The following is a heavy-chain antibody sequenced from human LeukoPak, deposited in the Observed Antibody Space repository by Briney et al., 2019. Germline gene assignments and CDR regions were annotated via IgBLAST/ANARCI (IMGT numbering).Heavy chain of an antibody. CDR1: GFTFSSYS. Sequence: GGSLRLSCAASGFTFSSYSMNWVRQAPGKGLEWVSSISSSSSYIYYADSVKGRFTISRDYAKNSLYLQMNSLRAEDTAVYYCARDPVPQWESHHFDYWGQGTLVTVSS. CDR3: ARDPVPQWESHHFDY. D-gene: IGHD1-26*01. J-gene: IGHJ4*02. V-gene: IGHV3-21*01. CDR2: ISSSSSYI.